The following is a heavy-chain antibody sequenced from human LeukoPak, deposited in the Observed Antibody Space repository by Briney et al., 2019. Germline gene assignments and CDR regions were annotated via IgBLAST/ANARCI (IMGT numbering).Heavy chain of an antibody. V-gene: IGHV3-74*01. Sequence: GGSLRLSCAASGFTFSSHWMHWVRQAPGKGLVWVSRINGDRSSTSYADSVKGRFTISRDNAKNTMYLQMNSLRAEDTAVYFCARGPGGGSGSYYVGDYWGQGTLVTVSS. CDR1: GFTFSSHW. D-gene: IGHD3-22*01. CDR2: INGDRSST. J-gene: IGHJ4*02. CDR3: ARGPGGGSGSYYVGDY.